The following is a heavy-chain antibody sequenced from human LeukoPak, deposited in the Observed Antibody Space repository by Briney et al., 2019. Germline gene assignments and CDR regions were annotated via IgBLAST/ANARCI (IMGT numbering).Heavy chain of an antibody. Sequence: SETLSLTCTVSGGSISSYYWSWIRQPPGKGLGWIGYIYYSGSTNYNPSLKSRVTISVGTSKNQFSLNLSSVTAADTAVYYCARDSRWDCSSFDYWGQGTLVTVSS. J-gene: IGHJ4*02. CDR2: IYYSGST. D-gene: IGHD6-6*01. CDR1: GGSISSYY. V-gene: IGHV4-59*01. CDR3: ARDSRWDCSSFDY.